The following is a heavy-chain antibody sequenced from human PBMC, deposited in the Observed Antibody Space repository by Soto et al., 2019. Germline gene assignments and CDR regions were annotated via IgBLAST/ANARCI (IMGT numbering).Heavy chain of an antibody. V-gene: IGHV4-31*03. CDR2: IYYSGST. Sequence: TLSLTCPVSGGSISSGGYYWSWIRQHPGKGLEWIGYIYYSGSTYYNPSLKSRVTISVDTSKNQFSLKLSSVTAADTAVYYCAREGFYYDSSGHYFDYWGQGTLVTVSS. J-gene: IGHJ4*02. CDR1: GGSISSGGYY. D-gene: IGHD3-22*01. CDR3: AREGFYYDSSGHYFDY.